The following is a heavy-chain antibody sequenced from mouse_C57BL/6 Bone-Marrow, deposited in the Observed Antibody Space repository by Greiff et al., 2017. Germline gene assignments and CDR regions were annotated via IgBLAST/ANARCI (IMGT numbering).Heavy chain of an antibody. V-gene: IGHV1-69*01. CDR3: AREPYYCGSSSYYFDY. J-gene: IGHJ2*01. CDR2: IDPSDSYT. D-gene: IGHD1-1*01. Sequence: QVQLQQPGAELVMPGASVKLSCKASGYTFTSYWMHWVKQRPGQGLEWIGEIDPSDSYTNYNQKFKGKSTLTVDKSSSTAYMQLSSLTSEDSAVYYCAREPYYCGSSSYYFDYWGQGTTLTVSS. CDR1: GYTFTSYW.